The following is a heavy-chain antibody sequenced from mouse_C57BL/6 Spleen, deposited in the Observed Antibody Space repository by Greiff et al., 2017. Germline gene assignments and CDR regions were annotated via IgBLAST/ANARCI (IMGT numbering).Heavy chain of an antibody. CDR3: ARNSETTVVNYFDY. V-gene: IGHV2-9-1*01. CDR1: GFSLTSYA. CDR2: IWTGGGT. D-gene: IGHD1-1*01. Sequence: VHLVESGPGLVAPSQSLSITCTVSGFSLTSYAISWVRQPPGKGLEWLGVIWTGGGTNYNSALKSRLSISKDNSKSQVFLKMNSLQTDDTARYYCARNSETTVVNYFDYWGQGTTLTVSS. J-gene: IGHJ2*01.